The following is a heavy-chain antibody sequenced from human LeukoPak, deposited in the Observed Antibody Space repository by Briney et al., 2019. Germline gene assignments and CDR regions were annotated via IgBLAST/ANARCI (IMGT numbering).Heavy chain of an antibody. J-gene: IGHJ3*01. CDR1: GYTFTNDG. CDR3: ARDQSVRKKKTSGTYFKHFITS. V-gene: IGHV1-18*01. CDR2: ISAYNGNT. D-gene: IGHD3-22*01. Sequence: ASVKVSCKISGYTFTNDGMSWVRQAPGLGLEWMGWISAYNGNTNYAQKVQGRVTMTTDTSTSTAYMELSSLRFDDTAVYYCARDQSVRKKKTSGTYFKHFITSWGQGSMVTVSS.